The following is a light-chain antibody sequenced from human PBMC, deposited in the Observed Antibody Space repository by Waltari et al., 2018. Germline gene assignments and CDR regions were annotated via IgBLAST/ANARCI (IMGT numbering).Light chain of an antibody. CDR1: SSNIGAGNA. CDR2: GNT. V-gene: IGLV1-40*01. CDR3: QSFDSNLNGGVL. J-gene: IGLJ2*01. Sequence: QSVLTQPPSVSGAPGQRVTISSTGSSSNIGAGNAVHWYQHLPGTAPKLLLYGNTDRPSGVPDRFSGSKSGTSASLAITGLRAEDEGDYYCQSFDSNLNGGVLFGGGTKLTVL.